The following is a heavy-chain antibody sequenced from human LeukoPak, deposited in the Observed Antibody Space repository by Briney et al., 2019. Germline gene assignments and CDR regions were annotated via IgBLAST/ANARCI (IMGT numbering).Heavy chain of an antibody. Sequence: PGGSLRLSCAASGFTFRSYGIHWVRQAPGKGLEWVAVISYDGSSQYYADSVKGRLTISRDNSKHTLYLHMNSLRPEDTAVYYCVKEGSYGSFDSWGRGTLVTVSS. CDR2: ISYDGSSQ. J-gene: IGHJ4*02. V-gene: IGHV3-30*18. D-gene: IGHD5-18*01. CDR1: GFTFRSYG. CDR3: VKEGSYGSFDS.